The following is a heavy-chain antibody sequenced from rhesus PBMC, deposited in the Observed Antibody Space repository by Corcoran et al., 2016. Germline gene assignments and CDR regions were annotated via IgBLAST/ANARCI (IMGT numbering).Heavy chain of an antibody. CDR1: GYPFTDHY. CDR2: VDPEDGEA. J-gene: IGHJ5-2*02. D-gene: IGHD6-31*01. Sequence: EVQLVQSGAEVKTPGASVKISCKASGYPFTDHYLNWVRQAPGKGLEWMGRVDPEDGEADYAKKFKDRVTITADMSTDTAYMELSSLRSEDTAVYYCARGGAAAASGALDVWGRGVLVTVSS. CDR3: ARGGAAAASGALDV. V-gene: IGHV1-111*02.